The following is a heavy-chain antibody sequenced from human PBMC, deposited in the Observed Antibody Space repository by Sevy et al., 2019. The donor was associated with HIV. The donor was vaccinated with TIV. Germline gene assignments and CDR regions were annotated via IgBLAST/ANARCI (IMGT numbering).Heavy chain of an antibody. Sequence: GGSLRLSCAASGFSISGYGMHWVRQAPGKGLEWVAVIWYDGTNREYADSVKGRFTISRDNSKNTQYLQMNNLRVEDTAVYYCAREDIRVAGIGYYFHSWGQGTLVTVSS. CDR2: IWYDGTNR. D-gene: IGHD6-19*01. CDR3: AREDIRVAGIGYYFHS. V-gene: IGHV3-33*01. J-gene: IGHJ4*02. CDR1: GFSISGYG.